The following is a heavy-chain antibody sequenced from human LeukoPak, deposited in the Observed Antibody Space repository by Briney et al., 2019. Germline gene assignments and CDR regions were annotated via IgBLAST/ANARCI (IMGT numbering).Heavy chain of an antibody. J-gene: IGHJ4*02. CDR2: IRYGGSNK. CDR3: AKDVANIVATSNFDY. V-gene: IGHV3-30*02. D-gene: IGHD5-12*01. CDR1: GFTFSSYG. Sequence: PGGSLRLSCAASGFTFSSYGMHWVRQAPGKGLEWVAFIRYGGSNKYYADSVKGRFTISRDNSKNTLYLQMNSLRAEDTTVYYCAKDVANIVATSNFDYWGQGTLVTVSS.